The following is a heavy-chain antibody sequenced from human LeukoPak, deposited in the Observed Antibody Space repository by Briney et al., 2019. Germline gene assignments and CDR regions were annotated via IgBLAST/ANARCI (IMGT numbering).Heavy chain of an antibody. Sequence: PSETLSLTCTVSGDSISGHYWSWIRQPPGTGLEWIGYIYYSGSTNYSPSLKSRITISVDTSRNQFSLKLSSVTAADTAMYYCARVYRVRGSIKFDYWGQGTLVTVSS. CDR3: ARVYRVRGSIKFDY. V-gene: IGHV4-59*11. J-gene: IGHJ4*02. CDR2: IYYSGST. D-gene: IGHD3-10*01. CDR1: GDSISGHY.